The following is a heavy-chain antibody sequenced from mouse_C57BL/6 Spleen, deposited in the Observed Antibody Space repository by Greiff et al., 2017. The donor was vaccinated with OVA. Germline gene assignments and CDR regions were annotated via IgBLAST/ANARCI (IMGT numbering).Heavy chain of an antibody. CDR1: GFTFSDYG. V-gene: IGHV5-17*01. CDR2: ISSGSSTI. J-gene: IGHJ4*01. Sequence: DVMLVESGGGLVKPGGSLKLSCAASGFTFSDYGMHWVRQAPEKGLEWVAYISSGSSTIYYADTVKGRFTISRDNAKNTLFLQMTSLRSEDTAMYYCARGGYYYGSYYAMDYWGQGTSVTVSS. D-gene: IGHD1-1*01. CDR3: ARGGYYYGSYYAMDY.